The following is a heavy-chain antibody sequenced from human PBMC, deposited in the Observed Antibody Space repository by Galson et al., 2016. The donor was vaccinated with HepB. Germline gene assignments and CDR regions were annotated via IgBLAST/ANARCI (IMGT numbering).Heavy chain of an antibody. CDR2: IYPGDSDT. V-gene: IGHV5-51*01. D-gene: IGHD2-2*01. CDR3: ARHVNQQWFDP. CDR1: GYTFTNYW. J-gene: IGHJ5*02. Sequence: QSGAEVKKPGESLKISCKASGYTFTNYWIGWVRQLPGKGLEWMAIIYPGDSDTRYSPSFQGQVTISADKSISTAYLQWSSLKASDTAMYYCARHVNQQWFDPWGQGTLVTVSS.